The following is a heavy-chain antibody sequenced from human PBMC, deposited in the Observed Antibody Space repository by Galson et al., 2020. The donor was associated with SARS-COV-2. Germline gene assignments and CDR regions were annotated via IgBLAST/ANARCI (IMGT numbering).Heavy chain of an antibody. Sequence: SQTLSLTCVISGDTVSSNSAAWNWIRQSPSRGLEWLGRAYYRSWWFYDYEPSLRSRITINPDTSKNQFSLHLTSVTPEDTAIYYCARDTGGMGRGDVWDYYFGMDVWGQGTTVTVSS. D-gene: IGHD3-10*01. CDR3: ARDTGGMGRGDVWDYYFGMDV. CDR2: AYYRSWWFY. V-gene: IGHV6-1*01. CDR1: GDTVSSNSAA. J-gene: IGHJ6*02.